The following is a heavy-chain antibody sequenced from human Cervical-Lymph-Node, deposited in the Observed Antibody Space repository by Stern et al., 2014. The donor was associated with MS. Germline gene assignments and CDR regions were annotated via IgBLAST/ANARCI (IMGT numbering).Heavy chain of an antibody. CDR3: ARDYIVVVQAANDPRNYYYYGMDV. V-gene: IGHV1-46*01. J-gene: IGHJ6*02. CDR2: INPSGGPT. Sequence: QLVQSGAEVTKPGASVKVSCKASGYTFTNYYMHWVRQAPGQGLEWMGIINPSGGPTTYAQKFQGRVTMTRDTSTSTVYMELSSLRSEDTAVYYCARDYIVVVQAANDPRNYYYYGMDVWGQGTTVTVSS. CDR1: GYTFTNYY. D-gene: IGHD2-2*01.